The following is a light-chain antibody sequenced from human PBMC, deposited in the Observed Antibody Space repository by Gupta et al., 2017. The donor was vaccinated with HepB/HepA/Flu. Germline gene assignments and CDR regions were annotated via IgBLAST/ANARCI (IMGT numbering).Light chain of an antibody. CDR1: SGSVSTSDY. Sequence: QTVVTQEPTFSVSPGGTVTLTCGLTSGSVSTSDYPSWYQQTPGQAPRTLIYSTNTRSSGVPDRFSGSILGNKAALTITGAQADDEFDYYCVLYMGRGISVFSGGTKLTVL. CDR3: VLYMGRGISV. J-gene: IGLJ3*02. CDR2: STN. V-gene: IGLV8-61*01.